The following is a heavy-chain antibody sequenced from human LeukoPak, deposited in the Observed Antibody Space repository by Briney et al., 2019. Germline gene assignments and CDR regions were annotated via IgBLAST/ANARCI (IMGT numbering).Heavy chain of an antibody. J-gene: IGHJ5*02. V-gene: IGHV1-2*02. CDR3: ARDSSSSFNWFDP. D-gene: IGHD6-13*01. CDR1: GYTFTGYY. Sequence: ASVKVSCKASGYTFTGYYMHWVRQAPGQGLEWMGWINPNSGGTNYVQKFQGRVTMTRDTSISTAYMELSRLRSDDTAVYYCARDSSSSFNWFDPWGQGTLVTVSS. CDR2: INPNSGGT.